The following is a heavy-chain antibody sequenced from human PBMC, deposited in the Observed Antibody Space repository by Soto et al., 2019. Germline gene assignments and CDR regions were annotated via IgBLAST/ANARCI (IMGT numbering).Heavy chain of an antibody. D-gene: IGHD2-15*01. V-gene: IGHV3-23*01. CDR3: AKDTKFGYCSGGSCYPYYFDY. CDR2: ISGSGGST. Sequence: RGSLRLSCAASGLTFSSDAMSWVLQAPGKGLEWVSAISGSGGSTYYADSVKGRFTISRDNSKNTLYLQMNSLRAEDTAVYYCAKDTKFGYCSGGSCYPYYFDYWGQGTLVTVSS. CDR1: GLTFSSDA. J-gene: IGHJ4*02.